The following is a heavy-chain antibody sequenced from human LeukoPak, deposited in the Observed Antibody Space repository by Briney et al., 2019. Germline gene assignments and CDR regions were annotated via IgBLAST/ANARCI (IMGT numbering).Heavy chain of an antibody. D-gene: IGHD6-6*01. J-gene: IGHJ5*02. CDR2: ISSSSSYI. V-gene: IGHV3-21*01. CDR3: ARDRIAARPNWFDP. Sequence: GGSLRLSCAASGFTSSSYSMNWVRQAPGKGLEWVSSISSSSSYIYYADSVKGRFTISRDNAKNSLYLQMNSLRAEDTAVYYCARDRIAARPNWFDPWGQGTLVTVSS. CDR1: GFTSSSYS.